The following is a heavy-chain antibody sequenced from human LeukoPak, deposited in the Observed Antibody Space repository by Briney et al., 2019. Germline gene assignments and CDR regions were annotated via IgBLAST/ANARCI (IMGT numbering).Heavy chain of an antibody. Sequence: KSSETLSLTCTVSGGSISSGSYYWSWIRQPPGKGLEWIGSIYYSGSTYYNPSLKSRVTISVDTSKNQFSLKLSSVTAADTAVYYCARLINGYSSGWSGVRYYYYYMDVWGKGTTVTISS. CDR3: ARLINGYSSGWSGVRYYYYYMDV. V-gene: IGHV4-39*01. CDR1: GGSISSGSYY. J-gene: IGHJ6*03. CDR2: IYYSGST. D-gene: IGHD6-19*01.